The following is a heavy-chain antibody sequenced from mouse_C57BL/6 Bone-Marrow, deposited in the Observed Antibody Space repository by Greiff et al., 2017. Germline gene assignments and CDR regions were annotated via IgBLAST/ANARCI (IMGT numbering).Heavy chain of an antibody. CDR1: GYTFTDHT. CDR2: IYPRDGST. V-gene: IGHV1-78*01. D-gene: IGHD1-1*01. CDR3: ARYSNYYGSSYEARDY. Sequence: VQLQQSYAELVKPGASVKISCKVSGYTFTDHTIHWMKQRPEQGLDWIGFIYPRDGSTKYNEKFKGKATLTAEKTSSTAYMQLNNLTSEDSAVYFCARYSNYYGSSYEARDYWGQGTSVTVSS. J-gene: IGHJ4*01.